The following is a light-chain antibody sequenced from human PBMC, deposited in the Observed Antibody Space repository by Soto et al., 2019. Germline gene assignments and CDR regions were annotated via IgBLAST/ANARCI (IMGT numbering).Light chain of an antibody. Sequence: QSVLTQQPSVSGTPGQTVTISCSGGTSNIGTNYVYWFRQLPGTAPKLLIYQNDQRPSGVPERFSGSKSGTSASLAINGLRPEDEADYYCAGWDESLSGVFGGGTKVTVL. CDR2: QND. J-gene: IGLJ3*02. CDR3: AGWDESLSGV. V-gene: IGLV1-47*01. CDR1: TSNIGTNY.